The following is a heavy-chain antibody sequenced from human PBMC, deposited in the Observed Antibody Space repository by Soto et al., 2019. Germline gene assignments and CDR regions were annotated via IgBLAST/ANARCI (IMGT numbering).Heavy chain of an antibody. J-gene: IGHJ5*02. V-gene: IGHV1-69*06. CDR1: GGTFSSYA. Sequence: GASVKVSCKASGGTFSSYAISWVRQAPGQGLEWMGGIIPIFGTANYAQKFQGRVTITADKSTSTAYMELSSLRSEDTAVYYCAREPGGSYYTSDEDWFDPWGQGTLVTAPQ. CDR3: AREPGGSYYTSDEDWFDP. D-gene: IGHD1-26*01. CDR2: IIPIFGTA.